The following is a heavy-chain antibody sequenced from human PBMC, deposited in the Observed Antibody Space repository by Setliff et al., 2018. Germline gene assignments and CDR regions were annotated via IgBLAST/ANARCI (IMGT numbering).Heavy chain of an antibody. CDR2: ILSSGGT. V-gene: IGHV4-61*09. D-gene: IGHD6-13*01. CDR3: ARDTPHDPVSSNWYRNWFDP. J-gene: IGHJ5*02. Sequence: SETLSLTCSVSGASISSGSNYWSWIRQPAGKGVEWIGHILSSGGTNYNPSLKNRVSISLDTSKNQFSLNLNSVTAADTAVYFCARDTPHDPVSSNWYRNWFDPWGQGIPVTFSS. CDR1: GASISSGSNY.